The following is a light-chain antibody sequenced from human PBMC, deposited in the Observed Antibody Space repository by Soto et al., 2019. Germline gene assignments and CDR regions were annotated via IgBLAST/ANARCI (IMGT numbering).Light chain of an antibody. CDR1: SSDVGGYNY. J-gene: IGLJ1*01. V-gene: IGLV2-14*01. CDR3: SSYTSSIYV. Sequence: QSALTQPASVSGSPGQSITISCTGTSSDVGGYNYGSWYQQHPGKAPKLMIYDVSNRPSGVSNRFSGSKSGNTASLTISGLQAEDEADYYCSSYTSSIYVFGTGTKVTVL. CDR2: DVS.